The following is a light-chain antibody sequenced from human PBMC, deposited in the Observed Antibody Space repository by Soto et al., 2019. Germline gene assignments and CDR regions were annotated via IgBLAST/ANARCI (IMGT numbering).Light chain of an antibody. CDR1: QSVSSY. CDR2: DAS. CDR3: QQRSNWPGT. Sequence: EIVLTQSPATLSLSPGERATLSCRASQSVSSYLAWYQQKPGQAPRLLIYDASNRATGIPARFSGSGSGTDFTLTISSLVPEDFAVYYCQQRSNWPGTFGQGT. J-gene: IGKJ1*01. V-gene: IGKV3-11*01.